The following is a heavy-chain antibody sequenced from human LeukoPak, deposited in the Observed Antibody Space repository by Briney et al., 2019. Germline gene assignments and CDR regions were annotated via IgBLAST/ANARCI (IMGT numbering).Heavy chain of an antibody. J-gene: IGHJ4*02. D-gene: IGHD6-13*01. CDR3: ARMSAAVDC. CDR2: INHSGST. Sequence: SETLSLTCAVYGGSFSGYYWSWIRQPPGKGLEWIGEINHSGSTNYNPSLKSRVTISVDTPKNQFSLKLSSVTAADTAVYYCARMSAAVDCWGQGTLVTVSS. CDR1: GGSFSGYY. V-gene: IGHV4-34*01.